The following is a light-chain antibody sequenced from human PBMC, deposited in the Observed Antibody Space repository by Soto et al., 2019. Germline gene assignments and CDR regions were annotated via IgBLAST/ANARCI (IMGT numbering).Light chain of an antibody. CDR3: QQYGSSPRT. CDR1: QSVSNNY. CDR2: GAS. V-gene: IGKV3-20*01. J-gene: IGKJ1*01. Sequence: ILLSTPPGPLGPASGERAPLSFRASQSVSNNYLAWYQQKPGQAPRLLIYGASNRATGIPDRFSGSGSGTDFTLTISRLEPEDFAVYYCQQYGSSPRTFGQGTKVDI.